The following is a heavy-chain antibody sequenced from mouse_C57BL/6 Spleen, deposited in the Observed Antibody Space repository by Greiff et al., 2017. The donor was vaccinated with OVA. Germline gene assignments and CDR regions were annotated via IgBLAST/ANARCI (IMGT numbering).Heavy chain of an antibody. D-gene: IGHD1-1*01. CDR3: TTYYYGSSYFDY. V-gene: IGHV6-3*01. CDR2: IRLKSDNYAT. CDR1: GFTFSNYW. J-gene: IGHJ2*01. Sequence: EVLLVESGGGLVQPGGSMKLSCVASGFTFSNYWMNWVRQSPEKGLEWVAQIRLKSDNYATHYAESVKGRFTISRDDSKSSVYLRMNNLRAEDTGIYYCTTYYYGSSYFDYWGQGTTLTVSS.